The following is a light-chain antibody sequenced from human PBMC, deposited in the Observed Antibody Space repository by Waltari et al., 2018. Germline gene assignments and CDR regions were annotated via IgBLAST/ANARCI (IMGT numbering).Light chain of an antibody. V-gene: IGKV4-1*01. CDR3: QQYYNTPFT. J-gene: IGKJ3*01. CDR2: WAS. Sequence: DIVMTQSPDSLGVSLGERATINCKSSQSLLFSSNNKNYLAWYQQRPGQPPKLLIYWASTRESGVPDRFTGSGSGTDFTLTISSLQAEDVAVYYCQQYYNTPFTFGPGTKVDVK. CDR1: QSLLFSSNNKNY.